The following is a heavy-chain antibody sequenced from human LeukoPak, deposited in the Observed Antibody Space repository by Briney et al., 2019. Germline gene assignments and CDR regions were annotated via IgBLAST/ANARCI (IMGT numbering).Heavy chain of an antibody. V-gene: IGHV3-30*03. CDR1: GFSFSNYG. J-gene: IGHJ4*02. Sequence: PGGSLRLSCAASGFSFSNYGIHWVRQAPGKGLEWVAVISYDGSNKYYADSMRGRFTISRDNAKNTLYLQMNSLRAEDTAVYYCARDFMYNVNCAGCWGQGTLVTVSS. CDR3: ARDFMYNVNCAGC. D-gene: IGHD1-14*01. CDR2: ISYDGSNK.